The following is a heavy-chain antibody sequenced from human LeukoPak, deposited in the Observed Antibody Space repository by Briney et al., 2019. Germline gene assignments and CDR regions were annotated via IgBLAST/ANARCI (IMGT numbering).Heavy chain of an antibody. CDR1: GYSISSGYY. Sequence: SETLSLTCAVSGYSISSGYYWGWIRQPPGKGLEWIGSIYHSGSTYYNPSLKSRVTISVDTSKNQFSLKVSSVTAADTAVYYCARQSPSPRLRYVWGSYRIGSFDYWGQGTLVTVSS. D-gene: IGHD3-16*02. CDR2: IYHSGST. J-gene: IGHJ4*02. CDR3: ARQSPSPRLRYVWGSYRIGSFDY. V-gene: IGHV4-38-2*01.